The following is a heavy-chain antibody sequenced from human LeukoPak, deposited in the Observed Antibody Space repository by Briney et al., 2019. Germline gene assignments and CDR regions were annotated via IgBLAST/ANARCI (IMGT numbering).Heavy chain of an antibody. CDR2: INPSGST. CDR1: GGSFSGYF. D-gene: IGHD2-8*01. CDR3: ARAINPNIVLMVYAKVYYMDV. V-gene: IGHV4-34*01. Sequence: SETLSLTCAVYGGSFSGYFWSLIRQPPGKGLELIGEINPSGSTNYNPSLKSRVTISVDTSKNQFSLKLSSVTAADTAVYYCARAINPNIVLMVYAKVYYMDVWGKGTTVTVSS. J-gene: IGHJ6*03.